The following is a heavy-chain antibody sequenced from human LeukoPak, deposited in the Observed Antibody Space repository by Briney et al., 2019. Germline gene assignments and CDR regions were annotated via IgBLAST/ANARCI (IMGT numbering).Heavy chain of an antibody. V-gene: IGHV4-34*01. CDR1: GGSFSGYY. J-gene: IGHJ4*02. CDR2: INHSGST. D-gene: IGHD3-22*01. CDR3: ARGHCYDSSGRPPNFDY. Sequence: PSETLSLTCAVYGGSFSGYYWSWIRQPPGKGLEWIGEINHSGSTNYNPSLKSRVTISVDTSKNQFSLKLSSVTAADTAVYYCARGHCYDSSGRPPNFDYWGQGTLVTVSS.